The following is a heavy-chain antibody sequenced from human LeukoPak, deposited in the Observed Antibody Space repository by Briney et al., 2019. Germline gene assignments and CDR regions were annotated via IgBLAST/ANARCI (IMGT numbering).Heavy chain of an antibody. J-gene: IGHJ4*02. CDR3: AREGAGYGSGSYTFDY. CDR1: GYTFTSYY. V-gene: IGHV1-46*01. Sequence: ASVKVSCKASGYTFTSYYMHWVRQAPGQGLEWMGIINPSGGSTSYAQKFQGRVTMTRDTSTSTVYMELSSLRSEDTAVYYCAREGAGYGSGSYTFDYWGQGTLVTVSS. D-gene: IGHD3-10*01. CDR2: INPSGGST.